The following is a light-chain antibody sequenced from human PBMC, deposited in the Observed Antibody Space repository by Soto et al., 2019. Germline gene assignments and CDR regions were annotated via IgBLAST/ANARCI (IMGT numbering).Light chain of an antibody. Sequence: DIPMTQSPSTLSASVGDRVTITCRASQSIGRFLAWYQHQPGKAPKLLIYDASTLESGVPSRFSGTGSGTEFTFSITSLQPGGFGTYFFQQWYMGWTFGQGTKGDFK. CDR1: QSIGRF. CDR3: QQWYMGWT. J-gene: IGKJ1*01. CDR2: DAS. V-gene: IGKV1-5*01.